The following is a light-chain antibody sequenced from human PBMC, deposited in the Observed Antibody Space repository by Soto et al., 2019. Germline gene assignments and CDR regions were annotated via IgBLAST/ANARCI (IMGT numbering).Light chain of an antibody. CDR1: QSVSSR. CDR2: GAS. Sequence: EIVMTQSPATLSGSPGESATLSCRAGQSVSSRLAWYQQKPGQAPRLLIYGASIRATGIPGRFSGSGSGTEFPLTISSLQYEDAAVYYCQQYNEWPPYTFGQGTKVDIK. CDR3: QQYNEWPPYT. V-gene: IGKV3-15*01. J-gene: IGKJ2*01.